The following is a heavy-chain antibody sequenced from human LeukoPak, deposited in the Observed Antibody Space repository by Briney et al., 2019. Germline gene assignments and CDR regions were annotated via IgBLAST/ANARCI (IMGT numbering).Heavy chain of an antibody. D-gene: IGHD3-16*01. CDR3: EKDYDAKFDY. CDR1: GFTFSSYG. V-gene: IGHV3-30*02. Sequence: PGGSLRLSCAASGFTFSSYGMHWVRQAPGKGLEWVAFIRYDGSNKYYADSVKGRFTISRDNSKNTLYLQMNSLRAEDTALYYCEKDYDAKFDYWGQGTLVTVSS. J-gene: IGHJ4*02. CDR2: IRYDGSNK.